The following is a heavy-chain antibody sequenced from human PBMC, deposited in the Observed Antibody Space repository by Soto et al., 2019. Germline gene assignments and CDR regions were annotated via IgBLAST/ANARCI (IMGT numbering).Heavy chain of an antibody. V-gene: IGHV3-7*03. J-gene: IGHJ4*02. CDR2: IKQDGSEK. CDR3: ARDDEITGTTFDY. Sequence: GGSLRLSCAASGFTFSRYWMSWVRQAPGKGLEWVANIKQDGSEKYYVDSVKGRFTISRDNAKNSLYLQMNSLRAEDTAVYYCARDDEITGTTFDYWGQGTLVTVSS. D-gene: IGHD1-7*01. CDR1: GFTFSRYW.